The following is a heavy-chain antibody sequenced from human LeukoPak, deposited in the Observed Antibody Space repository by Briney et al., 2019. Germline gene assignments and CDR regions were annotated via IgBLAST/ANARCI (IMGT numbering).Heavy chain of an antibody. V-gene: IGHV3-30-3*01. Sequence: GRSLRLSCAASGFTFSSYAMHWVRQAPGKGLEWVAVISYDGSNKYYADSVKGRFTISRDNSKNTLYLQMNSLRAEDTAVYYCASGPKKTPLLWSGYYNFDYWGQGTLVTVSS. CDR1: GFTFSSYA. CDR2: ISYDGSNK. D-gene: IGHD3-3*01. J-gene: IGHJ4*02. CDR3: ASGPKKTPLLWSGYYNFDY.